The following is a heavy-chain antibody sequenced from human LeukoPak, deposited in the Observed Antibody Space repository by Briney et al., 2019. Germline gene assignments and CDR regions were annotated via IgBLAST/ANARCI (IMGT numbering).Heavy chain of an antibody. Sequence: PSETLSLTCTVSGGSISNSSYYWGWIRQPPGKGLEWIGSIYYSGSTYYNASLKSRVTISVDTSKNQFFLKLSSVTAADTAVYYCARHEGWTPYYYYMHVWGKGTTVTVSS. CDR1: GGSISNSSYY. CDR2: IYYSGST. D-gene: IGHD6-19*01. V-gene: IGHV4-39*01. CDR3: ARHEGWTPYYYYMHV. J-gene: IGHJ6*03.